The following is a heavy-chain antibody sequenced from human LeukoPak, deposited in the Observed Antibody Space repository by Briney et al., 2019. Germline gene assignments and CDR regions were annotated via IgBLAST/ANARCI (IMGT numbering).Heavy chain of an antibody. CDR3: AKEFLRWGFDP. Sequence: GGSLRLSCVASGFTFSESWMTWVRQAPGKGLEWVASIKHDEREEYYADSVKGRFSMSRDNGKNSLYLQMNSLRGEDTAIYYCAKEFLRWGFDPWGQGTLVTVSS. CDR2: IKHDEREE. J-gene: IGHJ5*02. CDR1: GFTFSESW. V-gene: IGHV3-7*01. D-gene: IGHD2-21*01.